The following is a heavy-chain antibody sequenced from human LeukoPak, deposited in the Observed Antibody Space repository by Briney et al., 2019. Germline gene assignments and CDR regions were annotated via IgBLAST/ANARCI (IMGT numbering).Heavy chain of an antibody. D-gene: IGHD5-12*01. Sequence: GGSLRLSCAASGFTFSSYWMSWVRQAPGKGLEWVSVIYSGGSTYYADSVKGRFTISRDNSKNTLYLQMNSLRAEDTAVYYCARMGSGYGDFDYWGQGTLVTVSS. J-gene: IGHJ4*02. V-gene: IGHV3-53*01. CDR3: ARMGSGYGDFDY. CDR1: GFTFSSYW. CDR2: IYSGGST.